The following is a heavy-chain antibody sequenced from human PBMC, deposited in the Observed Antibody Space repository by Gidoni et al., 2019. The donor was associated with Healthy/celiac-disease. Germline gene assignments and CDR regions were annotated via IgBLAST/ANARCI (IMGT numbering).Heavy chain of an antibody. CDR3: AKGSSSGWADY. CDR1: GFTFSSYA. D-gene: IGHD6-19*01. V-gene: IGHV3-23*01. J-gene: IGHJ4*02. Sequence: EVQLLDSGGSLVQPGGSLRLSCAASGFTFSSYAMSWARQAPGKGLGWVSAISGSGGSTYYADSVKGRFTISRDNSKKTLYLQMNSLRAEDTAVYYCAKGSSSGWADYWGQGALVTVSS. CDR2: ISGSGGST.